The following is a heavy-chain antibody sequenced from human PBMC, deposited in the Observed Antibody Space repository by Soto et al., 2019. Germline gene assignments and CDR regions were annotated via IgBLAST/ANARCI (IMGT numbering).Heavy chain of an antibody. V-gene: IGHV1-69*01. Sequence: QVQLVQSGAEVKKPGSSVKVSCKASGGTFSSYAISWVRKAPGQGHEWMGGSIPSFGTVNYEQKSQGRVTITVNEATSTAYMKLSRLRSEETAVYYCARGGHRAEGWFDPWGQATLVTVSS. CDR3: ARGGHRAEGWFDP. J-gene: IGHJ5*02. CDR1: GGTFSSYA. CDR2: SIPSFGTV.